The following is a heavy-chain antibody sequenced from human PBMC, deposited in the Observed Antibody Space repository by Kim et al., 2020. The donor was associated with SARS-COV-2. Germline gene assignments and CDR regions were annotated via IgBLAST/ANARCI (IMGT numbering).Heavy chain of an antibody. Sequence: GESLKISCKGSGYSFTSYLIGWVRQMPGKGLEWMGIIYPGDSDTRYSPSFQGQVTISADKSISTAYLQWSSLKASDTAMYYCARRAAMVNDAFDIWGQGTMVTVSS. CDR2: IYPGDSDT. V-gene: IGHV5-51*01. CDR3: ARRAAMVNDAFDI. J-gene: IGHJ3*02. CDR1: GYSFTSYL. D-gene: IGHD5-18*01.